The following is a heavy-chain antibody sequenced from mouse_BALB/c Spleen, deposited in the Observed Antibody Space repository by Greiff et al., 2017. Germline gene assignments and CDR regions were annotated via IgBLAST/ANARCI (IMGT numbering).Heavy chain of an antibody. Sequence: EVKLLESGPGLVKPSQSLSLTCTVTGYSITSDYAWNWIRQFPGNKLEWMGYISYSGSTSYNPSLKSRISITRDTSKNQFFLQLNSVTTEDTATYYCARGGWLLRAMDYWGQGTSVTVSS. D-gene: IGHD2-3*01. CDR2: ISYSGST. CDR1: GYSITSDYA. V-gene: IGHV3-2*02. J-gene: IGHJ4*01. CDR3: ARGGWLLRAMDY.